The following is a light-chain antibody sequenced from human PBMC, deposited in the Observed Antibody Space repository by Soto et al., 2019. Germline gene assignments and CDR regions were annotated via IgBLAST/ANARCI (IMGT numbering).Light chain of an antibody. CDR2: DVS. Sequence: QSALTQPASVSGSPGQSITISCTGTSSDVGGYNYVSWYQQHPGKAPKLMIYDVSNRPSGVSNRFSGSKSGNTASLTISGLQAEDEADYYCSSYTSSRGVFGGETKLTVL. CDR1: SSDVGGYNY. V-gene: IGLV2-14*01. J-gene: IGLJ2*01. CDR3: SSYTSSRGV.